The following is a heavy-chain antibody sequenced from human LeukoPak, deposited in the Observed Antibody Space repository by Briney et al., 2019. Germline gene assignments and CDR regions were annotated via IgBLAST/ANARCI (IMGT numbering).Heavy chain of an antibody. CDR2: IWFDGSNQ. D-gene: IGHD6-19*01. CDR1: GFTFSTYG. Sequence: GGSLRLSCAASGFTFSTYGMHWVRQAPGKGLEWAAVIWFDGSNQYYVDSVRGRFSISRDNSKNTLYLQMNTLRAEDTGVYYCARDRGSGDSFDLWGQGAMVTVSS. V-gene: IGHV3-33*01. J-gene: IGHJ3*01. CDR3: ARDRGSGDSFDL.